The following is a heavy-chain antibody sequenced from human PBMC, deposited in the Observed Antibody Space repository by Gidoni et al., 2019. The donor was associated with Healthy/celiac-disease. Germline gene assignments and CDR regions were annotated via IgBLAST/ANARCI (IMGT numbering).Heavy chain of an antibody. Sequence: EVQLLESGGGLVQPGGSLRLSCAASGFTVSSYAMSWVRQALGKGLEWVSAISGSGGSTYYADSVKGRFTISRDNSKNTLYLQMNSLRAEDTAVYYCAKDRMCGKSTMVRGATCFDYWGQGTLVTVSS. CDR3: AKDRMCGKSTMVRGATCFDY. CDR2: ISGSGGST. V-gene: IGHV3-23*01. D-gene: IGHD3-10*01. J-gene: IGHJ4*02. CDR1: GFTVSSYA.